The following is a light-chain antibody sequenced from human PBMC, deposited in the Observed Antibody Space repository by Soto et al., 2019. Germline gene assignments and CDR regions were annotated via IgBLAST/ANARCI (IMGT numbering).Light chain of an antibody. Sequence: QSVLTQSPSVSGAPGQRVTISCTGSSSDIGGGYDVHWYQHLPGSVPKLLIYGDTNRPSGVPDRFSGSKSGTSASLAITGLQAEDEADYYCQSYDSSLSGHVVFGGGTKLTVL. CDR1: SSDIGGGYD. CDR2: GDT. J-gene: IGLJ2*01. V-gene: IGLV1-40*01. CDR3: QSYDSSLSGHVV.